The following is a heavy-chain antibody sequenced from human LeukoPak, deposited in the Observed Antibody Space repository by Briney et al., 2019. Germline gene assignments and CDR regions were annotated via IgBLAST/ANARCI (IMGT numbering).Heavy chain of an antibody. CDR2: ISYDGSNK. CDR3: ARRLRWIDY. V-gene: IGHV3-30*03. J-gene: IGHJ4*02. D-gene: IGHD4-23*01. Sequence: GGSLRLSCAASGFTFSSYGMHWVRQAPGKGLEWVAVISYDGSNKYYADSVKGRFTISRDNSKNTLYLQMNSLRAEDTAVCYCARRLRWIDYWGQGTLVTVSS. CDR1: GFTFSSYG.